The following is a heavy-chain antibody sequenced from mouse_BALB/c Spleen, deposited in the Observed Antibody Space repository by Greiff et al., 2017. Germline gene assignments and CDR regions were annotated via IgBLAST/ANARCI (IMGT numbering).Heavy chain of an antibody. CDR1: GFNIKDTY. Sequence: VQLQQSGAELVKPGASVKLSCTASGFNIKDTYMHWVKQRPEQGLEWIGRIDPANGNTKYDPKFQGKATITADTSSNTAYLQLSSLTSEDTAVYYCARWCYGSSYGSYAMDYWGQGTSVTVSS. J-gene: IGHJ4*01. CDR2: IDPANGNT. CDR3: ARWCYGSSYGSYAMDY. D-gene: IGHD1-1*01. V-gene: IGHV14-3*02.